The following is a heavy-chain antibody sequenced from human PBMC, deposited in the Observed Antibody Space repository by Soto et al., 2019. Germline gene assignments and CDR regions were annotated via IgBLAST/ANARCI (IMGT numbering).Heavy chain of an antibody. CDR1: GFTFSSYA. CDR3: ASDEGRLVITYYFDY. D-gene: IGHD3-9*01. CDR2: ISYDGSNK. J-gene: IGHJ4*02. V-gene: IGHV3-30-3*01. Sequence: VQLLESGGGLVQPGGSLRLSCAASGFTFSSYAMHWVRQAPGKGLEWVAVISYDGSNKYYADSVKGRFTISRDNSKNTLYLQMNSLRAEDTAVYYCASDEGRLVITYYFDYWGQGTLVTVSS.